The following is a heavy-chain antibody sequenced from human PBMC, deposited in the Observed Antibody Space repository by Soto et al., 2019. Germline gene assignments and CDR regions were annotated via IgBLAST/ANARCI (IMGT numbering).Heavy chain of an antibody. J-gene: IGHJ6*02. V-gene: IGHV3-30*18. CDR2: ISYDGSNK. CDR1: GFTFSSYG. Sequence: QVQLVESGGGVVQPGRSLRLSCAASGFTFSSYGMHWVRQAPGKGLEWVAVISYDGSNKYYADSVKGRFTISRDNSKNTLYLQMNSLRAEDTAVYYCAKVFTMVRDYGMDVWGQGTTVTVSS. D-gene: IGHD3-10*01. CDR3: AKVFTMVRDYGMDV.